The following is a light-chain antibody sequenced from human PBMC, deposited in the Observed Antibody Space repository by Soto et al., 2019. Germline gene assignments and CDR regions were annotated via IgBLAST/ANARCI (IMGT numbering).Light chain of an antibody. V-gene: IGLV1-51*02. Sequence: QSVLTQPPSVSAAPGQKVTISCSGSSSNIGNNYVSWYQQLPGTAPKLLIYENNKRPSGIPDRFSGSKSGTSATLGITRLQTGDEADYYCGTWDSSLSALFGGGTKLTVL. J-gene: IGLJ2*01. CDR1: SSNIGNNY. CDR2: ENN. CDR3: GTWDSSLSAL.